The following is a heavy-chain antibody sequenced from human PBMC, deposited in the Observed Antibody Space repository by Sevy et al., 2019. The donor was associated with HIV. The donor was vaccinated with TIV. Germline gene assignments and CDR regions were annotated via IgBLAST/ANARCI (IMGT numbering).Heavy chain of an antibody. CDR2: ISGGGGTT. D-gene: IGHD6-13*01. V-gene: IGHV3-23*01. Sequence: GGSLRLSCAGSGFTFTTYAMTWVRQAPGKGLEWVSSISGGGGTTYYTDSVKGGFAISTNNSKNTLYLQMNGLRVEDTAVYYCAKDQWDSSNWGFDHWGQGTLVTVSS. CDR1: GFTFTTYA. J-gene: IGHJ4*02. CDR3: AKDQWDSSNWGFDH.